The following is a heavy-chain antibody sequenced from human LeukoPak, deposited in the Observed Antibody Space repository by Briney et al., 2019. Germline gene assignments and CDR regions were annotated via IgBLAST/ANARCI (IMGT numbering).Heavy chain of an antibody. Sequence: SETLSLTCTVSGGSISSGGYYWSWIRQHPGKGLEWIGYIYYSGSTYYNPSLKSQVTISVDTSKNQFSLKLSSVTAADTAVYYCARGNVVASFDYWGQGTLATVSS. D-gene: IGHD2-15*01. CDR3: ARGNVVASFDY. CDR2: IYYSGST. CDR1: GGSISSGGYY. J-gene: IGHJ4*02. V-gene: IGHV4-31*01.